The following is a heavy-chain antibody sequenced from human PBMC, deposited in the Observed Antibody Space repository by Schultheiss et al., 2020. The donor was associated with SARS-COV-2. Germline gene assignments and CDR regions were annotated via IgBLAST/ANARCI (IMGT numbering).Heavy chain of an antibody. D-gene: IGHD6-19*01. CDR1: GGSVSSGSYY. Sequence: SETLSLTCTVSGGSVSSGSYYWSWIRQPPGKGLEWIGYIFDSGSTNYNPSLKSRVTISVDTSKNHFSLKLSSVTAADTAVYYCAKEGKQWLVPLHYGMDVWGQGTTVTVSS. CDR3: AKEGKQWLVPLHYGMDV. V-gene: IGHV4-61*03. J-gene: IGHJ6*02. CDR2: IFDSGST.